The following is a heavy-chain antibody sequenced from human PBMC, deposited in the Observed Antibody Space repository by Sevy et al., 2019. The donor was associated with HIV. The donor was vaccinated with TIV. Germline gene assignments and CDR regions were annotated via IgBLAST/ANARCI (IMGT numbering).Heavy chain of an antibody. J-gene: IGHJ4*02. D-gene: IGHD4-17*01. CDR3: ASDLPPSATTVAHFDY. CDR1: GFSFSSYE. V-gene: IGHV3-48*03. CDR2: ISNSGVCI. Sequence: GGSLRLSCAATGFSFSSYEMNWVRQAPGKGLEWVSYISNSGVCIYYSDSVKGRFTISRDNARNSLYLQMKSLRAEATAVYYCASDLPPSATTVAHFDYWGQGTLVTVSS.